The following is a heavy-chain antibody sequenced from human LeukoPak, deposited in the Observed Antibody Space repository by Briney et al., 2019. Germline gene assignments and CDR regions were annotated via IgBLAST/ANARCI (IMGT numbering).Heavy chain of an antibody. CDR2: IYKSGTT. D-gene: IGHD5-18*01. V-gene: IGHV4-39*07. J-gene: IGHJ6*03. CDR1: GGSISSYY. Sequence: SETLSLTCTVSGGSISSYYWAWIRQPPGKGLEWIGSIYKSGTTYYNPSLKSRVTISVDTSKNQFSLKLNSVTAADTAVYYCARDARYSYGFDMDVWGKGTTVTVSS. CDR3: ARDARYSYGFDMDV.